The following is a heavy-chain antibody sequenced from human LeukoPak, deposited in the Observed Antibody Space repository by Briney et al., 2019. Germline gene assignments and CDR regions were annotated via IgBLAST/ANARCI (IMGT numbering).Heavy chain of an antibody. Sequence: ASVKVSCKASGYTFTGYYMHWVRQAPGQGLEWMGWINPNSGCTNYAQKFQGRVTMTRDTSISTAYMELSRLRSDDTAVYYCARVNYYDSSGYQYWGQGTLITVSS. CDR1: GYTFTGYY. V-gene: IGHV1-2*02. CDR3: ARVNYYDSSGYQY. J-gene: IGHJ4*02. D-gene: IGHD3-22*01. CDR2: INPNSGCT.